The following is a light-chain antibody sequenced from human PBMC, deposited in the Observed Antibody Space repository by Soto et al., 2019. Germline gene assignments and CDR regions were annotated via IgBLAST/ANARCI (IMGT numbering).Light chain of an antibody. CDR2: SNN. CDR1: SSDIGSNT. CDR3: AAWDDSLNGYV. V-gene: IGLV1-44*01. J-gene: IGLJ1*01. Sequence: QSVLTQPPSASGTPGQRVTISCSGSSSDIGSNTVHWYQQLPGTAPKLLIYSNNQRPSGVPDRFSGSQSGTSASLAISGLQSEDEADYYCAAWDDSLNGYVFGTGTQLTVL.